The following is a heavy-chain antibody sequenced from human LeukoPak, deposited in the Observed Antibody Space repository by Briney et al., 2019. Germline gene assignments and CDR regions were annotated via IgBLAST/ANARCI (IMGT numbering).Heavy chain of an antibody. D-gene: IGHD6-19*01. J-gene: IGHJ4*02. V-gene: IGHV1-69*01. CDR2: IIPILGTA. CDR3: ATGKSSGWYRSVDY. CDR1: GGTFSSYA. Sequence: GASVKVSCKASGGTFSSYAISWVRQAPGQGLEWMGGIIPILGTANYAQKFQGRVTITADESTSTAYMELSSLRSEDTAVYYCATGKSSGWYRSVDYWGQGTLVTVSS.